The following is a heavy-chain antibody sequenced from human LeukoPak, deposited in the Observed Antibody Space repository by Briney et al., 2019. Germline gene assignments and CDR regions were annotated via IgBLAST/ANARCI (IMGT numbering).Heavy chain of an antibody. J-gene: IGHJ4*02. D-gene: IGHD5-18*01. CDR3: ASRSAYTYGKTGYFDY. CDR2: MNPNSGNT. CDR1: GYTFTSYD. Sequence: ASVKVSCKASGYTFTSYDINWVRQATGQGLEWMGWMNPNSGNTGYAQKFQGRVTMTRNTSISTAYMELSSLRSEDTAVYYCASRSAYTYGKTGYFDYWGQGTLVTVSS. V-gene: IGHV1-8*01.